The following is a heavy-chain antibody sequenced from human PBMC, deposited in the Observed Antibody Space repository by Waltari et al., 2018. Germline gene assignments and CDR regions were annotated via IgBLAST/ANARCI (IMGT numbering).Heavy chain of an antibody. CDR2: INQDGSGR. V-gene: IGHV3-7*01. Sequence: EVRLAESGGGLVQPGGALRPPFSTPCFPFSNHWMSWVRQAPGKGLGWVANINQDGSGRYHVDSVKGRFTISRDNAMNSLHLQMNSLRAEDTAVYYCARGDSDFREGASWGQGTLVTVSS. CDR1: CFPFSNHW. J-gene: IGHJ5*02. CDR3: ARGDSDFREGAS. D-gene: IGHD3-10*01.